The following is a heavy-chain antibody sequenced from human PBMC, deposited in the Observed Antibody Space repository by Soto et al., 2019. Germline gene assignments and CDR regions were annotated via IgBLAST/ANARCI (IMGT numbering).Heavy chain of an antibody. V-gene: IGHV3-48*03. CDR3: AGDAVVPAAIAPRGYYGMDV. CDR2: ISSSGSTI. D-gene: IGHD2-2*01. Sequence: SLRLSCAASGFTFSSYEMNWVRQAPGKGLEWVSYISSSGSTIYYADSVKGRFTISRDNAKNSLYLQMNSLRAEDTAVYYCAGDAVVPAAIAPRGYYGMDVWGQGTTVTVSS. CDR1: GFTFSSYE. J-gene: IGHJ6*02.